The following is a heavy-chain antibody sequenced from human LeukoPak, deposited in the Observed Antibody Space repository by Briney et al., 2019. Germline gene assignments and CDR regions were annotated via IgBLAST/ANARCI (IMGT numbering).Heavy chain of an antibody. CDR1: GGSFNSYA. CDR2: IIPIFGTA. V-gene: IGHV1-69*06. Sequence: SVKVSCKASGGSFNSYATSWVRQAPGRGLEWMGGIIPIFGTANYAQKFQGRVTITADKSTNTAYMELSSLRSEDTAVYYCARSQPLAYFDLWGRGTLVTVSS. CDR3: ARSQPLAYFDL. J-gene: IGHJ2*01.